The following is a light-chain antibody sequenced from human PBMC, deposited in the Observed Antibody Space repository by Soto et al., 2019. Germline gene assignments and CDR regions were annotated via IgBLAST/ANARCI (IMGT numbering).Light chain of an antibody. J-gene: IGKJ2*01. V-gene: IGKV1-33*01. Sequence: DIQMTQSPSSLSASVGDRVSITCQASQDIGKYLNWYQQKPGKAPKLLIYDAGSLEAGVPSRFSGSGSGTEFSLTISSLQPEDIATYYCQQFDSLPRTFGQGTKLEIK. CDR2: DAG. CDR3: QQFDSLPRT. CDR1: QDIGKY.